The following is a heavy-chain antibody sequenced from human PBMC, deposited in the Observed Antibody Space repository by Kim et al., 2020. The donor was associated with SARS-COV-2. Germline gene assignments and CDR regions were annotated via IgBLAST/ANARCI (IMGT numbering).Heavy chain of an antibody. CDR1: GFTFTSHG. J-gene: IGHJ4*02. Sequence: GGSLRLSCAASGFTFTSHGMSWVRQAPGKGLEWVATIGGSGSTTYYADSVEGRFTISRDNSKNTLYLQMNSLRAEDTAVYFCAKRTSSGYYQYFDYWGQGTLVTVSS. D-gene: IGHD3-22*01. CDR2: IGGSGSTT. V-gene: IGHV3-23*01. CDR3: AKRTSSGYYQYFDY.